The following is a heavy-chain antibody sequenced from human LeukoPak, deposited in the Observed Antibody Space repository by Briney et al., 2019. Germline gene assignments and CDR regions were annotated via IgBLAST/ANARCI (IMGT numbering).Heavy chain of an antibody. J-gene: IGHJ5*02. Sequence: PSETLSLTCTVSGGSISSYYWSWIRQPPGKGLEWIGYIYNSGSTNYNPSLESRVTISVDTSKTQFSLKLSSATAADTAVYYCARDNRDWFDPWGQGTLVTVSS. CDR3: ARDNRDWFDP. V-gene: IGHV4-59*01. CDR1: GGSISSYY. CDR2: IYNSGST. D-gene: IGHD3-10*01.